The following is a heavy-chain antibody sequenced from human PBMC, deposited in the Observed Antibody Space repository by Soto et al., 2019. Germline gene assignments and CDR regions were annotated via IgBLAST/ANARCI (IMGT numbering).Heavy chain of an antibody. V-gene: IGHV3-33*01. CDR1: GFTFSSYG. CDR2: IWYDGSNK. D-gene: IGHD2-15*01. CDR3: ARDRVVVVAATHYNWFDP. Sequence: PGGSLRLSCAASGFTFSSYGMHWVRQAPGKGLEWVAVIWYDGSNKYYADSVKGRFTISRDNSKNTLYLQMNSLRAEDTAVFYCARDRVVVVAATHYNWFDPWGQGTLVTVSS. J-gene: IGHJ5*02.